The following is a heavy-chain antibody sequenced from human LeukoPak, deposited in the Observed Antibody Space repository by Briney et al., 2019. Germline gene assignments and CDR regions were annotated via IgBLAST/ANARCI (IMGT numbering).Heavy chain of an antibody. CDR3: ARGHCTNAVCRTFDY. J-gene: IGHJ4*02. Sequence: ASVKVSCKASGYTFTGYYIHWVRQAPGQGLERMGWINADNGGTRYAEKFQGRVTMTRDTSISTAYMELSRLTSDDTALYYCARGHCTNAVCRTFDYWGQGTLVTVSS. CDR2: INADNGGT. V-gene: IGHV1-2*02. CDR1: GYTFTGYY. D-gene: IGHD2-8*01.